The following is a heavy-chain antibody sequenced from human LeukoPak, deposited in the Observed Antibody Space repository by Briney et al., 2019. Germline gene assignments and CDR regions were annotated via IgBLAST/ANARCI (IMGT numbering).Heavy chain of an antibody. V-gene: IGHV4-38-2*02. CDR3: ARHASLLDGVDA. J-gene: IGHJ5*02. CDR1: GYSISSGYY. D-gene: IGHD3-3*01. CDR2: IYHSGST. Sequence: SETLSLTCTVYGYSISSGYYWGWIRQPTGKGLEWIGSIYHSGSTYYNPSLKSRVTISVDTSKNQFSLKLSSVTAADTAVYYCARHASLLDGVDAWGQGTLVTVSS.